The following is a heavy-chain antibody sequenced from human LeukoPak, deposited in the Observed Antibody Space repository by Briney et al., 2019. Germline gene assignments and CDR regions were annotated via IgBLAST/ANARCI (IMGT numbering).Heavy chain of an antibody. D-gene: IGHD3-10*02. J-gene: IGHJ6*04. V-gene: IGHV3-30*18. CDR3: AELGITMIGGV. CDR1: GFTFSVYW. CDR2: ISYDGSDK. Sequence: PGGSLRLSCAASGFTFSVYWMSWARQAPGKGLEWVAVISYDGSDKYYADSVKGRFTISRDNSKNTLYLQMNSLRAEDTAVYYCAELGITMIGGVWGKGTTVTISS.